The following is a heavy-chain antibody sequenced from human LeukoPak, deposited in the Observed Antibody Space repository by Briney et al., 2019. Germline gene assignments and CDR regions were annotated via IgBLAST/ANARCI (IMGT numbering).Heavy chain of an antibody. CDR1: GFTFSSYA. D-gene: IGHD6-19*01. CDR2: ISGSGGST. CDR3: AKDRGSGWYLGYFDY. J-gene: IGHJ4*02. Sequence: SGGSLRLSCAASGFTFSSYAMGWVRQAPGKGLEWVSAISGSGGSTYYADSVKGRFTISRDNSKNTLYLQMNSLRAEDTAVYYCAKDRGSGWYLGYFDYWGQGTLVTVSS. V-gene: IGHV3-23*01.